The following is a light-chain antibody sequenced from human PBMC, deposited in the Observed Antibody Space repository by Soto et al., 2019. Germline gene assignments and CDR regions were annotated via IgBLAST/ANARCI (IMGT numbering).Light chain of an antibody. Sequence: DIQLTQSPSTLYASVRDRVTITCRASQSVTDWLAGYQQKPGKAPKLLIYDASSLQSGVPSRFRGSGSGTKFSLTLGSVQPDGFATCYCQQYYRSCTFCQGTKVEIK. J-gene: IGKJ2*02. CDR2: DAS. CDR3: QQYYRSCT. V-gene: IGKV1-5*01. CDR1: QSVTDW.